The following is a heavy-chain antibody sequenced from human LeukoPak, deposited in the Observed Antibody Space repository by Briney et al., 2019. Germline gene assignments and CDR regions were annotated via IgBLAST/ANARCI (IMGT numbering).Heavy chain of an antibody. J-gene: IGHJ4*02. Sequence: GGSLRLSCAASGFTFSSYAMHWVRQAPGKGLGWVAVISYDGSNKYYADSVKGRFTISRDNSKNTLYLQMNSLRAEDTAVYYCARGRSDFDYWGQGTLVTVSS. V-gene: IGHV3-30*04. CDR3: ARGRSDFDY. CDR1: GFTFSSYA. CDR2: ISYDGSNK. D-gene: IGHD2-15*01.